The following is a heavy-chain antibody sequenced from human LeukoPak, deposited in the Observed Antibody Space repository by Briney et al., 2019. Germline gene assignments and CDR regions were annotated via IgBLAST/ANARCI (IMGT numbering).Heavy chain of an antibody. D-gene: IGHD3-10*01. CDR3: ARGGKLTMLRGVIDY. Sequence: PGGSLRLSCAASGFTFSTFAMIWVRQPPGKGLEWVANIKEDGSEKYYVDSVKGRFTISRDNAKNSLYVQMNNLRAEDTAVYYCARGGKLTMLRGVIDYWGQGTLVTVSS. CDR1: GFTFSTFA. J-gene: IGHJ4*02. CDR2: IKEDGSEK. V-gene: IGHV3-7*01.